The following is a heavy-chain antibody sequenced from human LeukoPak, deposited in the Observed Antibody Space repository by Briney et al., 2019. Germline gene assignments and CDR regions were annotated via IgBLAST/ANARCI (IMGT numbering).Heavy chain of an antibody. CDR1: GGSISSGGYY. CDR3: ARHLDSTDVLDI. D-gene: IGHD2-2*03. J-gene: IGHJ3*02. CDR2: IYHGGST. V-gene: IGHV4-30-2*01. Sequence: SQTLSLTCTVSGGSISSGGYYWSWTRQPPGKGLEWIGYIYHGGSTYYNPSLKSRVTISVDRSKNQFSLKLRSVTAADTAVYYCARHLDSTDVLDIWGQGTMVTVSS.